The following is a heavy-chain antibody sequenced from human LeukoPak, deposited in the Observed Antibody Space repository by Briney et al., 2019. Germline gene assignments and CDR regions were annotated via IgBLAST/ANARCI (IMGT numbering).Heavy chain of an antibody. V-gene: IGHV3-66*04. J-gene: IGHJ4*02. Sequence: GGSMRLSCAASGFTVGSNYMSWVRQAPGKGLEWVSIIYRGGSTNYAHSVKGRFTISRDTSKNTLYLQMNSLRAEDTAVYYCARLSANSSAYFFDYWGQGTLVAVSS. CDR1: GFTVGSNY. CDR3: ARLSANSSAYFFDY. D-gene: IGHD3-22*01. CDR2: IYRGGST.